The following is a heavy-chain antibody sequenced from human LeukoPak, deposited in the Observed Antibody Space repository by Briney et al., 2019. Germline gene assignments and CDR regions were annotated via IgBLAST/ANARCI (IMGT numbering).Heavy chain of an antibody. V-gene: IGHV3-13*04. D-gene: IGHD3-10*01. CDR3: YGSGTSNLPDY. J-gene: IGHJ4*02. Sequence: PGGSLRLSCAASGIPLSRYDMHWVRQATGKDLECVSGIGTGGATYYADSVKGRFTISRENAKNPLYRQMDSLRAGDTAVYYCYGSGTSNLPDYWGQGTLVTVSS. CDR2: IGTGGAT. CDR1: GIPLSRYD.